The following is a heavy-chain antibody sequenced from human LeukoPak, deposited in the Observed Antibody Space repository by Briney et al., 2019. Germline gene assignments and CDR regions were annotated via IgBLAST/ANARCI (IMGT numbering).Heavy chain of an antibody. J-gene: IGHJ4*02. Sequence: SETLSLTCAVSGYSISSGYLWGWIRQPPGKGLEWIGSMYHGGSTYNNPSLKSRVTISVDTSKNQFSLKLRSVTAADTAVYYCARDPYCSGGSCYPFDYWGQGTLVTVSS. D-gene: IGHD2-15*01. CDR2: MYHGGST. CDR3: ARDPYCSGGSCYPFDY. CDR1: GYSISSGYL. V-gene: IGHV4-38-2*02.